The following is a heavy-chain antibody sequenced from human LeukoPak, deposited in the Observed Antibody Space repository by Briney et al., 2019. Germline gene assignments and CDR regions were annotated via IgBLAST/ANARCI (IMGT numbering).Heavy chain of an antibody. CDR1: GGSISSGGYY. CDR3: ARVLGGIGDGSGSYYGSPPQNWFDP. Sequence: PSQTLSLTCTVSGGSISSGGYYWSWIRQPPGKGLEWIGYIYHSGSTYYNPSLKSRVTISVDKSKNQFSLKLSSVTAADTAVYYCARVLGGIGDGSGSYYGSPPQNWFDPWGQGTLVTVSS. D-gene: IGHD3-10*01. CDR2: IYHSGST. J-gene: IGHJ5*02. V-gene: IGHV4-30-2*01.